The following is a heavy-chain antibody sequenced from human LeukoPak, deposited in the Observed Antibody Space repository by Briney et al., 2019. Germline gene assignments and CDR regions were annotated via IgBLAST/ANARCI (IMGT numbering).Heavy chain of an antibody. Sequence: SVKVSCKASGGTFSSYAISWVRQAPGQGLEWMGGIIPIFGTANYAQKFQGRVTITADESTSTAYMELSSLRSEDTAVYYCARDRGAVAGTTFTNWFDPWGQEPWSPSPQ. CDR3: ARDRGAVAGTTFTNWFDP. CDR2: IIPIFGTA. J-gene: IGHJ5*02. V-gene: IGHV1-69*13. CDR1: GGTFSSYA. D-gene: IGHD6-19*01.